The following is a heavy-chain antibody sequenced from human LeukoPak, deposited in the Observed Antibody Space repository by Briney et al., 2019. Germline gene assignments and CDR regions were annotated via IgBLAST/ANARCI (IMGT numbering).Heavy chain of an antibody. V-gene: IGHV3-48*03. Sequence: GGSLRLSCAASGFTFSSYEMNWVRQAPGKGLEWVSYISSSGSTIYYADSVKGRFTISRDNAKNSLYLQMNSLRAEDTAVYYCASVPSPPAASWGGAFYYYYGMDAWGQGTTVTVSS. CDR2: ISSSGSTI. J-gene: IGHJ6*02. D-gene: IGHD2-2*01. CDR3: ASVPSPPAASWGGAFYYYYGMDA. CDR1: GFTFSSYE.